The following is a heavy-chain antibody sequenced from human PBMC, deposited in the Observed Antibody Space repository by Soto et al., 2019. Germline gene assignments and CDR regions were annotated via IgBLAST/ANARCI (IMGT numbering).Heavy chain of an antibody. CDR3: ARGPAYIDGWRTFDL. D-gene: IGHD6-19*01. Sequence: SETLSLTCTVSDDSFRGAEYYWSWIRQPLGKGPEWIGYTYYNGDTKYNPALRSRVTMSEDTSRNQFSLRLSSVTAADTAVYFCARGPAYIDGWRTFDLWGRGILVTVS. CDR2: TYYNGDT. J-gene: IGHJ4*02. CDR1: DDSFRGAEYY. V-gene: IGHV4-61*08.